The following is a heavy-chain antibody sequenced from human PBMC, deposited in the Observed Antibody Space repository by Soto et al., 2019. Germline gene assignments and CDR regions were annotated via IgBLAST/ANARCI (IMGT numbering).Heavy chain of an antibody. J-gene: IGHJ4*02. CDR3: AKGAPLYYYGSGSYYDY. D-gene: IGHD3-10*01. CDR2: ISYDGSNK. Sequence: GGFLRLSCAASGFTFSSYGMHWVRQAPGKGLEWVAVISYDGSNKYYADSVKGRFTISRDNSKNTLYLQMNSLRAEDTAVYYCAKGAPLYYYGSGSYYDYWGQGTLVTVSS. CDR1: GFTFSSYG. V-gene: IGHV3-30*18.